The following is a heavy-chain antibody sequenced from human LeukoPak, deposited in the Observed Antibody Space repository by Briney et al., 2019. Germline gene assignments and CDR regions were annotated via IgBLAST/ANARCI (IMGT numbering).Heavy chain of an antibody. CDR3: AKGSSGGEMATISH. Sequence: PGGSLRPSCAASGFTFSSYAMSWVRQAPGKGLEWVSAISGSGGSTYYADSVKGRFTISRDNSKNTLYLQMNSLRAEDTAVYYCAKGSSGGEMATISHWGQGTLVTVSS. V-gene: IGHV3-23*01. CDR1: GFTFSSYA. J-gene: IGHJ4*02. CDR2: ISGSGGST. D-gene: IGHD5-24*01.